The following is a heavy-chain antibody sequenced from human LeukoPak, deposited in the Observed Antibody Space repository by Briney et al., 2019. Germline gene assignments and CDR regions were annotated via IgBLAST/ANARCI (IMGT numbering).Heavy chain of an antibody. V-gene: IGHV3-23*01. CDR3: ARSGDYGESFDS. D-gene: IGHD4-17*01. CDR1: GFSFSSYG. J-gene: IGHJ4*02. CDR2: FSGSGRSR. Sequence: GGSLRLSCAASGFSFSSYGMSWVRQAPGKGLEWVSAFSGSGRSRYYADSVKGRFTISRDNSKNTLYLQLNSLRAEDTAVYYCARSGDYGESFDSWGQGTLVTVSS.